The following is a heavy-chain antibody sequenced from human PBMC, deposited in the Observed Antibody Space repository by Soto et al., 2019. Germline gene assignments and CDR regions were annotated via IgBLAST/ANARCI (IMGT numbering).Heavy chain of an antibody. J-gene: IGHJ3*02. D-gene: IGHD1-1*01. CDR1: GFTFTSSA. V-gene: IGHV1-58*01. CDR3: AADRGGTTTGDAFDI. CDR2: IVVGSGNT. Sequence: SVKVSWKASGFTFTSSAVQWVRQARGQRLDWIGWIVVGSGNTNYAQKFQERVTITRDMSTSTAYMELSSLRSEDTAVYYCAADRGGTTTGDAFDIWGQGTMVTVSS.